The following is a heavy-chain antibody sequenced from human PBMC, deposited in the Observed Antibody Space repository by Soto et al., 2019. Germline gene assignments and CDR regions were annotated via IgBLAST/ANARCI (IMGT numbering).Heavy chain of an antibody. D-gene: IGHD3-22*01. V-gene: IGHV3-33*01. J-gene: IGHJ4*02. Sequence: QVQLVESGGGVVQPGRSLRLSCAASGFTFSIYGMHWVRQAPGKWLEWVAVIWYDGSNKYYADSVKGRFTISRDNSKNTLYLQMNSMRAEDTAVYYCARDRVATYDSTRFDYWGQGTLVTVSS. CDR1: GFTFSIYG. CDR3: ARDRVATYDSTRFDY. CDR2: IWYDGSNK.